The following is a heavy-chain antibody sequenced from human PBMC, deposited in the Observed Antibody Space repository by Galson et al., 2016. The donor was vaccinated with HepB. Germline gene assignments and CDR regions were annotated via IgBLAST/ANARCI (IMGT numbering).Heavy chain of an antibody. J-gene: IGHJ4*02. V-gene: IGHV1-69*13. CDR2: IIPMLGTA. D-gene: IGHD3-9*01. Sequence: SVKVSCKASGGTFNTYAISWVRQAPGQGLEWMGGIIPMLGTATYAQKFQGRVTITADESTSTAYMDLSSLRSEDTALYYCARGSEILTGYYAYWGQGTLITVSP. CDR3: ARGSEILTGYYAY. CDR1: GGTFNTYA.